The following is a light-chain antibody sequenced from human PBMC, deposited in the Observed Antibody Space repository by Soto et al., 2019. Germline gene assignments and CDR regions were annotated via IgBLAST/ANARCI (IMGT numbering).Light chain of an antibody. CDR2: DAS. V-gene: IGKV3-11*01. J-gene: IGKJ5*01. CDR1: QSISNS. Sequence: EILMTQSPATLSVSPGERATLSCWASQSISNSLAWYQQKPGQAPSLLIFDASKRATGIPASFSGSGSGTDFTLTISSLEPADFAIYYCQQRQYWPPITFGQGTRLEI. CDR3: QQRQYWPPIT.